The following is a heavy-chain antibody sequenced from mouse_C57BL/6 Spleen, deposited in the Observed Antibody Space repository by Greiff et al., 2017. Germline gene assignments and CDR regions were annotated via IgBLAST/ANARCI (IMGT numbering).Heavy chain of an antibody. Sequence: EVQLQQSGPELVKPGASVKISCKASGYTFTDYYMNWVKQSHGKSLEWIGDINPNNGGTSYNQKFKGKATLTVDKSSSTAYMELRSLTSEDSAVYYCAREGIITTVVADWGQGTSVTVSS. CDR1: GYTFTDYY. CDR3: AREGIITTVVAD. D-gene: IGHD1-1*01. V-gene: IGHV1-26*01. CDR2: INPNNGGT. J-gene: IGHJ4*01.